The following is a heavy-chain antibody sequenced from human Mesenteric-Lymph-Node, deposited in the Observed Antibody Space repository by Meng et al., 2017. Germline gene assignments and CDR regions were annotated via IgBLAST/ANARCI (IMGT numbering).Heavy chain of an antibody. Sequence: SETLSLTCTVSGGSISNNYWSWIRQPPGKGLEWIAYIYGSGTTNYNPSLKSRVTISVDTSKNQFSLKLNSVTAADTAVYYCAREMAWSGFFENWGQGRLVTVSS. V-gene: IGHV4-59*01. CDR1: GGSISNNY. CDR2: IYGSGTT. J-gene: IGHJ4*02. D-gene: IGHD3-3*01. CDR3: AREMAWSGFFEN.